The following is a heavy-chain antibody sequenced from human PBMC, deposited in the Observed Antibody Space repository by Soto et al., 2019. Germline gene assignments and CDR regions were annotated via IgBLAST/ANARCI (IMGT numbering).Heavy chain of an antibody. J-gene: IGHJ6*02. CDR3: ARGHAAGDIVVVVAENSDV. D-gene: IGHD2-15*01. V-gene: IGHV4-34*01. CDR1: GGSFSGYY. CDR2: INHSGST. Sequence: SETLSLTCAVYGGSFSGYYWSWIRQPPGKGLEWIGEINHSGSTNYNPSLKSRVTISVDTSKNQFSLKLSSVTAADTAVYYCARGHAAGDIVVVVAENSDVWGQGTTVTVSS.